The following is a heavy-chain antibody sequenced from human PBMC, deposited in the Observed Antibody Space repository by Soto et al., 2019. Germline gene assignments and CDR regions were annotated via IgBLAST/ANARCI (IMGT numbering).Heavy chain of an antibody. CDR1: GAPSTGYP. CDR3: ASRYDSSDY. Sequence: QVQLVQSGAEVKKPGSSVKASCKASGAPSTGYPISWVRRPPGQGLEWMGRIIPILGIANYAQKFQGRVTITADKSTSTAYMELSSLRSEDTAVYYCASRYDSSDYWGQGTLVTVSS. CDR2: IIPILGIA. J-gene: IGHJ4*02. V-gene: IGHV1-69*02. D-gene: IGHD3-22*01.